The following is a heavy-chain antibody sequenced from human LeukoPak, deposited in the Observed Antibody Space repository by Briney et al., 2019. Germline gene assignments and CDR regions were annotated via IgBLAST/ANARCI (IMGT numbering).Heavy chain of an antibody. D-gene: IGHD6-19*01. CDR2: FDPEDGET. CDR1: GYTLTELS. V-gene: IGHV1-24*01. CDR3: ATDLSSGWPRDY. Sequence: ASVKVSCKVSGYTLTELSMHWVRQAPGKGLEWMGGFDPEDGETIYAQKFQGRVTMTEDTSTDTAYMELSGLRSEDTAVYYCATDLSSGWPRDYWGQGTLVTVSS. J-gene: IGHJ4*02.